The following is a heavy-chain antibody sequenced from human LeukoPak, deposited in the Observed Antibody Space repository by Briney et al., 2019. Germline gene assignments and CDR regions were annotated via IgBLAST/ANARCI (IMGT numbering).Heavy chain of an antibody. V-gene: IGHV4-4*09. D-gene: IGHD1-20*01. CDR2: IYISGST. J-gene: IGHJ5*02. CDR3: ARYVTGTTFVSWFDP. Sequence: PSETLSLTCTVSGGSISSYYWSWIRQPPGKGLEWIGYIYISGSTNYNPSLKSRVTISVDTSKNQFSLKLSSVTAADTAVYYCARYVTGTTFVSWFDPCGQGTLVTVSS. CDR1: GGSISSYY.